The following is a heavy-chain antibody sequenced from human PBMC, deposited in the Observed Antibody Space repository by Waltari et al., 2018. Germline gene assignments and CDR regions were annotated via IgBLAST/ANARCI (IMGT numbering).Heavy chain of an antibody. V-gene: IGHV1-69*01. Sequence: QVQLVQSGAEVKKPGSSVKVSCKASGGTFSSYASSWVRQAPGQGLGGMGVITPLFGDPNSAQKFQGRVTFTADDSTSTAYMELSSLRSEDTAVYYCARVLGCSSTSCYRAPGWFDPWGQGTLVTVSS. CDR3: ARVLGCSSTSCYRAPGWFDP. CDR1: GGTFSSYA. CDR2: ITPLFGDP. J-gene: IGHJ5*02. D-gene: IGHD2-2*02.